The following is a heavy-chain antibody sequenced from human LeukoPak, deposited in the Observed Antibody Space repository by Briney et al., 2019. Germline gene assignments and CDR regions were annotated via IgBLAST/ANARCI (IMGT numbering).Heavy chain of an antibody. J-gene: IGHJ4*02. CDR2: INPNSGGT. Sequence: ASVKVSCKASGYSFTGYHMHWVRQAPGQGLEWMGWINPNSGGTNYAQKFQGRVTMTRDTSISTAYMELSSLRSEDTAVYYCATTRLGYCGGGSCSHFDYWGQGTLVTVSS. CDR3: ATTRLGYCGGGSCSHFDY. CDR1: GYSFTGYH. D-gene: IGHD2-15*01. V-gene: IGHV1-2*02.